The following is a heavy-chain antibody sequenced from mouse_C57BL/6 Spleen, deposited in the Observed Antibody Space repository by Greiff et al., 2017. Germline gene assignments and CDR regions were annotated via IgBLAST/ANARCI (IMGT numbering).Heavy chain of an antibody. J-gene: IGHJ2*01. D-gene: IGHD2-5*01. V-gene: IGHV1-55*01. CDR1: GYTFTSYW. Sequence: QVQLQQPGAELVKPGASVKMSCKASGYTFTSYWITWVKQRPGQGLEWIGDIYPGSGSTNYNEKFKSKATLTGDTSSSTAYMQLSSLTSEDSAVYYCARASNYRGVGNFDYWGQGTTLTVSS. CDR3: ARASNYRGVGNFDY. CDR2: IYPGSGST.